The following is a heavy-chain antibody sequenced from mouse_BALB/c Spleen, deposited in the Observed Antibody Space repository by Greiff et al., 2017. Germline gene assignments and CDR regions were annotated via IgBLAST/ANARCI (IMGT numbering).Heavy chain of an antibody. CDR3: AYDYDYAMDY. D-gene: IGHD2-4*01. CDR1: GYTFTSYW. Sequence: VQLQQSGAELARPGASVKLSCKASGYTFTSYWMQWVKQRPGQGLEWIGAIYPGDGDTRYTQKFKGKATLTADKSSSTAYMQLSSLASEDSAVYYCAYDYDYAMDYWGQGTSVTVSS. J-gene: IGHJ4*01. CDR2: IYPGDGDT. V-gene: IGHV1-87*01.